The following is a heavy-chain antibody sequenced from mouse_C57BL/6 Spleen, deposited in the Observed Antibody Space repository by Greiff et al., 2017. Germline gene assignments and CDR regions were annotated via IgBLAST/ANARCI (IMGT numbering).Heavy chain of an antibody. V-gene: IGHV14-4*01. Sequence: EVQLQQSGAELVRPGASVKLSCTASGFNIKDDYMHWVKQRPEQGLEWIGWIDPENGDPEYASKFQGKATIPADTSSNTAYLQLSSLTSEDTAVYYCTTGRYDYDGAYWGQGTLVTVSA. CDR3: TTGRYDYDGAY. D-gene: IGHD2-4*01. CDR1: GFNIKDDY. CDR2: IDPENGDP. J-gene: IGHJ3*01.